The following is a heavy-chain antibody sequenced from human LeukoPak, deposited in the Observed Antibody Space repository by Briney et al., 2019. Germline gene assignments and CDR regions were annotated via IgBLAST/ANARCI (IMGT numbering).Heavy chain of an antibody. CDR3: ARGSYYYFDY. D-gene: IGHD3-10*01. V-gene: IGHV4-38-2*01. Sequence: PSETLSLTCVVSDYSITSGDYWAWIRQPPGKGLEWIGSIYNSVSTSCNPSLKSRVTISVNTSKNQFSLKLSSVTAADTAVFYCARGSYYYFDYWGQGILVTVSS. CDR2: IYNSVST. J-gene: IGHJ4*02. CDR1: DYSITSGDY.